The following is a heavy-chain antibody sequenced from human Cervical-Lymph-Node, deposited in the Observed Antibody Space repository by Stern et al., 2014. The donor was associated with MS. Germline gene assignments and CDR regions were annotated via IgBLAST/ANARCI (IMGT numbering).Heavy chain of an antibody. CDR1: GGTFSSYA. CDR2: IIPIFDTP. CDR3: ARALSASSGWYVGY. Sequence: VQLVQSGAEVKKPGSSVKVSCKASGGTFSSYAISWVRQAPGQGLEWVGGIIPIFDTPNYAQKFQGRVTITADKSTNTAYMELSSLRSEDTAIYYCARALSASSGWYVGYWGQGTLVTVSS. D-gene: IGHD6-19*01. J-gene: IGHJ4*02. V-gene: IGHV1-69*06.